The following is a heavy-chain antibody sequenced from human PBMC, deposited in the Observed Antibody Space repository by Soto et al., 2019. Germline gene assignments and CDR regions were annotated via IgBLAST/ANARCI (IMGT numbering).Heavy chain of an antibody. J-gene: IGHJ4*02. D-gene: IGHD2-2*01. CDR2: TYYRSKWYN. Sequence: PSQTLSLTCAISGDSVSSNSAAWNWIRQSPSRGLEWLGRTYYRSKWYNDYAVSVKSRITINPDTSKNQFSLQLNSVTPEDTAVYYCTRSAIGRHNSIVVVPAAKQSLSSGSYYNSTVRRGYYFDYWGQGTLVTVSS. CDR3: TRSAIGRHNSIVVVPAAKQSLSSGSYYNSTVRRGYYFDY. V-gene: IGHV6-1*01. CDR1: GDSVSSNSAA.